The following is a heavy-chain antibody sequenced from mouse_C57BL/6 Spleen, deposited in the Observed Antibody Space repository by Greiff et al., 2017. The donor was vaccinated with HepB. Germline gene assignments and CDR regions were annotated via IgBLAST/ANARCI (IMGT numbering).Heavy chain of an antibody. Sequence: EVKVVESGGDLVKPGGSLKLSCAASGFTFSSYGMSWVRQTPDKRLEWVATISSGGSYTYYPDSVKGRFTISRDNAKNTLYLQMSSLKSEDTAMYYCARRDDQYYAMDYWGQGTSVTVSS. CDR1: GFTFSSYG. CDR2: ISSGGSYT. CDR3: ARRDDQYYAMDY. J-gene: IGHJ4*01. D-gene: IGHD2-12*01. V-gene: IGHV5-6*02.